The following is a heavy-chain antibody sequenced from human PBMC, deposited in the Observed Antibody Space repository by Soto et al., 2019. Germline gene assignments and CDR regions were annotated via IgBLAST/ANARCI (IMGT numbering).Heavy chain of an antibody. J-gene: IGHJ4*02. Sequence: SETLSLTCTVSGGSISSSSYYWGWIRQPPGKGLEWIGSIYYSGSTYYNPSLKSRVTISVDTSKNQFSLKLSSVTAADTAVYYCARRRAPYSSSWYAKGGTDFDYWGQGTLVTVSS. D-gene: IGHD6-13*01. V-gene: IGHV4-39*01. CDR1: GGSISSSSYY. CDR3: ARRRAPYSSSWYAKGGTDFDY. CDR2: IYYSGST.